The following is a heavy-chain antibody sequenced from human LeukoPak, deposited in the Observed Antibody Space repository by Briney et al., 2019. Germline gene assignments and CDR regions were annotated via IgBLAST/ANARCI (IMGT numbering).Heavy chain of an antibody. J-gene: IGHJ4*02. CDR1: GFTFSSYG. CDR3: AKDVGGWTPRSGYYFDY. V-gene: IGHV3-30*02. Sequence: GGSLRLSCAASGFTFSSYGMHWVRQAPGKGLEWVAFIRYDGSNKYYADSVKGRFTISRDNSKNTLYLQMNSLRAEDTAVYYCAKDVGGWTPRSGYYFDYWGQGTLVTVSS. CDR2: IRYDGSNK. D-gene: IGHD3-10*01.